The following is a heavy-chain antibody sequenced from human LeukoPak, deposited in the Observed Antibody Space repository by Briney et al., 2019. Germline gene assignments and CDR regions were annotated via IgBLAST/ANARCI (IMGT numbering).Heavy chain of an antibody. CDR3: ARGPLQDYYDFWSGYYTGYYYMDV. Sequence: ASAKVSCKASGYTFTSYYMHWVRQAPGQGLEWMGIINPSDGSTSYAQKFQGRGTMIRDMSTSTVYMELSSLRSEDTAVEYCARGPLQDYYDFWSGYYTGYYYMDVWGKGTTVTVSS. CDR2: INPSDGST. CDR1: GYTFTSYY. J-gene: IGHJ6*03. V-gene: IGHV1-46*01. D-gene: IGHD3-3*01.